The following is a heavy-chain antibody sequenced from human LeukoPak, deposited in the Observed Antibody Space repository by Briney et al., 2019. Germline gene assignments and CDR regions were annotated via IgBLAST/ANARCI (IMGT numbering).Heavy chain of an antibody. CDR1: GFTFTNYP. Sequence: GGSLRLSCAASGFTFTNYPVHWVRQAPGKGLEWVTVISYDGTTKYYADSVKGRFTISRDNSRNTLYLQMNNLRTEDTAVYYCARINTSRGDYVFDYWGQGTLVTVSS. J-gene: IGHJ4*02. V-gene: IGHV3-30*04. D-gene: IGHD4-17*01. CDR3: ARINTSRGDYVFDY. CDR2: ISYDGTTK.